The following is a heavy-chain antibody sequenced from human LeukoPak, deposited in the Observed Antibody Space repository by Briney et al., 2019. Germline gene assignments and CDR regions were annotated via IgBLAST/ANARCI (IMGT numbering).Heavy chain of an antibody. V-gene: IGHV3-30*18. Sequence: QPGGSLRLSCAASGFTFSSSGMHWVRQAPGKGLEWVAVISYDGNNKYYADSVKGRFTISRDNSKNTLYLQMNSLRIEDTAVYYCANLYGDYPDFWGQGTLVTVSS. J-gene: IGHJ4*02. D-gene: IGHD4-17*01. CDR3: ANLYGDYPDF. CDR2: ISYDGNNK. CDR1: GFTFSSSG.